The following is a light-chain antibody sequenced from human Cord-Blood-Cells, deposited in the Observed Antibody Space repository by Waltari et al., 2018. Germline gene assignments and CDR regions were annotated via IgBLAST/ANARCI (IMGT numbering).Light chain of an antibody. V-gene: IGKV1-39*01. CDR3: QQSYSTPPHT. CDR2: AAS. J-gene: IGKJ2*01. CDR1: QSISSY. Sequence: DIQMTQSQSSLSASVGHRVTITCRASQSISSYLNWYQQKPGTAPKLLIYAASSLQSGVPSRFSVSGSGTDFTLTISSLQPEDFATYYCQQSYSTPPHTFGQGTKLEIK.